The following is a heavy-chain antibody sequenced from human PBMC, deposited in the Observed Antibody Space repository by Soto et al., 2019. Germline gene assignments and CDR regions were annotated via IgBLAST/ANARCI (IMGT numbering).Heavy chain of an antibody. V-gene: IGHV4-34*01. Sequence: SETLSLTCAVYGGSFSGYYWSWIRQPPGKGLEWIGEINHSGSTNYNPSLKSRVTISVDTSKNQFSLKLSSVTAADTAVYYCARRRRVAAAGKPYYFDYWGQGTLVTVSS. CDR1: GGSFSGYY. J-gene: IGHJ4*02. CDR2: INHSGST. D-gene: IGHD6-13*01. CDR3: ARRRRVAAAGKPYYFDY.